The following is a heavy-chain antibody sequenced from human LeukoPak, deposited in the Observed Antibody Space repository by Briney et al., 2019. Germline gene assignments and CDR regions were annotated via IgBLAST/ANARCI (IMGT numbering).Heavy chain of an antibody. CDR1: DFTFIAIL. V-gene: IGHV3-30*16. CDR2: LPYDGSNK. D-gene: IGHD3-3*01. CDR3: ARGLTIFGVAEPFDY. Sequence: GGSLGLSFPASDFTFIAILRQWVPRPPGKGQEGVAVLPYDGSNKYYADSVKGRFTISRDNSKDTLYLQMNSLRAEDTAVYYCARGLTIFGVAEPFDYWGQGTLVTVSS. J-gene: IGHJ4*02.